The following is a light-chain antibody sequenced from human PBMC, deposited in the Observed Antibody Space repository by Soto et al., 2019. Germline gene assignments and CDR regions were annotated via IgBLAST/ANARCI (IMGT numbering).Light chain of an antibody. CDR3: SSYAGSYTLGV. CDR2: DVS. CDR1: SSGVGGYNY. Sequence: QSALTQPRSVSGSPGQSVTISCTGTSSGVGGYNYVSWYQQHPGKAPKLMIYDVSKRPSGVPDRFSGSKSGNTASLTISGLQPEDEADYYCSSYAGSYTLGVFGTGTKLTVL. J-gene: IGLJ1*01. V-gene: IGLV2-11*01.